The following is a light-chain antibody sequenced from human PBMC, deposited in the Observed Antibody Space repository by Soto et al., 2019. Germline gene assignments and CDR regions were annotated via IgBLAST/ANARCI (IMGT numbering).Light chain of an antibody. J-gene: IGKJ5*01. V-gene: IGKV1-39*01. CDR2: AAS. CDR1: QSVSRY. Sequence: DVQMTQSPSSLSALVGDRVTITCRASQSVSRYLNWYQHKPGKAPKLLINAASNLRSGVPSRFSGSGSGTDFTLTIDGLQPEDFAVYYCQQNYITPPITFGQGTRLEVK. CDR3: QQNYITPPIT.